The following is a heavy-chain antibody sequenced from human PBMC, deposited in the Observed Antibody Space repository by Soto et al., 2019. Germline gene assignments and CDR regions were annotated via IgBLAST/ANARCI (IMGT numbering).Heavy chain of an antibody. CDR3: ARDFVVGGPTINYYYGMDV. J-gene: IGHJ6*02. CDR1: GFTVSSNY. V-gene: IGHV3-66*01. Sequence: EVQLVESGGDLVQPGGSLRLSCAASGFTVSSNYMSWVRQAPGKGLEWISIIYSAGNTYYADSVKGRFTISRDNSKNTLXVQMNSLGAEDTAVYYCARDFVVGGPTINYYYGMDVWGQGTTVTVSS. D-gene: IGHD1-26*01. CDR2: IYSAGNT.